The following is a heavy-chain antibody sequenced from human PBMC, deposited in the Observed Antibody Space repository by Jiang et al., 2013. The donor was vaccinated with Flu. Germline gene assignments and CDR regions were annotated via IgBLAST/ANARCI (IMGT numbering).Heavy chain of an antibody. CDR2: TYYRSKWYN. CDR1: GDSVSSNSAA. CDR3: ARGITLGTTVTTRGFGFDP. V-gene: IGHV6-1*01. D-gene: IGHD4-17*01. Sequence: SQTLSLTCAISGDSVSSNSAAWNWIRQSPSRGLEWLGRTYYRSKWYNDYAVSVKSRITINPDTSKNQFSLQLNSVTPEDTAVYYCARGITLGTTVTTRGFGFDPWGQGTLVTVSS. J-gene: IGHJ5*02.